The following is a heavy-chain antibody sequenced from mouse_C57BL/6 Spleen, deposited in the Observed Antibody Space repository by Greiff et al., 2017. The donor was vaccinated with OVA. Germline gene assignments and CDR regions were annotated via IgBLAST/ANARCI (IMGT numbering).Heavy chain of an antibody. D-gene: IGHD1-1*01. V-gene: IGHV1-18*01. CDR3: ARGRTFGSSSFAY. Sequence: VQLQQSGPELVKPGASVKIPCKASGYTFTDYNMDWVKQSHGKSLEWIGDINPNNGGTIYNQKFKGKATLTVDKSSSTAYMELRSLTSEDTAVYYCARGRTFGSSSFAYWGQGTLVTVSA. J-gene: IGHJ3*01. CDR1: GYTFTDYN. CDR2: INPNNGGT.